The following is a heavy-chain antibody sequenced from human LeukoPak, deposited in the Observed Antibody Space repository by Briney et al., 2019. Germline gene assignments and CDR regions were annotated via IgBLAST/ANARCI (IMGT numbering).Heavy chain of an antibody. CDR1: GFTFSSYS. J-gene: IGHJ4*02. Sequence: GGSLRLSCAASGFTFSSYSMNWVRQAPGKGLEWVSSISSSSSYIYYADSVKGRFTISRDNAKNSLYLQMNSLRAEDTAVYYCARDGSGWHSGYFDYWGQGTLVTVSS. CDR3: ARDGSGWHSGYFDY. CDR2: ISSSSSYI. V-gene: IGHV3-21*01. D-gene: IGHD6-19*01.